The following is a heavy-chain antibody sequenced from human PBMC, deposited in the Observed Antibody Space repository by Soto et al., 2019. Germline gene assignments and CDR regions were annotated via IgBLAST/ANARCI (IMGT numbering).Heavy chain of an antibody. J-gene: IGHJ4*02. CDR1: GYTFTSYA. Sequence: SSVKVSCKASGYTFTSYAMHWVRQAPGQRLEWMGWINAGNGNTKYSQKFQGRVTITRDTSASTAYMELSSLRSEDTAVYYCARDQKTDFYFDYWGQGTMVTLSS. V-gene: IGHV1-3*01. CDR2: INAGNGNT. CDR3: ARDQKTDFYFDY.